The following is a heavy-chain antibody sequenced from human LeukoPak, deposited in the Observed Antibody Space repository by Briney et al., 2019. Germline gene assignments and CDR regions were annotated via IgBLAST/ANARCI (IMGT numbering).Heavy chain of an antibody. CDR2: ISSSSSYI. Sequence: PGGSLRLSCAASGFTFSSYSMSWVRQAPGKGLEWVSSISSSSSYIYYADSVKGRFTISRDNAKNSLYLQMNSLRAEDTAVYFCARDLDTALVYYYYAMDLWGQGTTVPVSS. J-gene: IGHJ6*02. CDR3: ARDLDTALVYYYYAMDL. D-gene: IGHD5-18*01. V-gene: IGHV3-21*01. CDR1: GFTFSSYS.